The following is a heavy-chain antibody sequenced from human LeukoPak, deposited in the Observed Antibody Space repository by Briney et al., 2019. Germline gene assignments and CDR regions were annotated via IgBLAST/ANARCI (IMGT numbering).Heavy chain of an antibody. CDR2: INPSGGST. CDR1: GYTFTSYY. D-gene: IGHD3-10*01. V-gene: IGHV1-46*01. Sequence: VASVKVSCKASGYTFTSYYMHWVRQAPGQGLEWMGIINPSGGSTSYAQKFQGRVTMTRDTSTSTVYMELSSLRSEDTAVCYCARNMVRDFSMDVWGQGTTVTVSS. CDR3: ARNMVRDFSMDV. J-gene: IGHJ6*02.